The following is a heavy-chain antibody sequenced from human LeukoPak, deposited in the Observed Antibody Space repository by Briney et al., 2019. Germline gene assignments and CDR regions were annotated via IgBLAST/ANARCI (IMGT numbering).Heavy chain of an antibody. CDR3: ARAGGYCGRISCPYYFDY. CDR1: GYTFTSYD. J-gene: IGHJ4*02. D-gene: IGHD2-15*01. Sequence: ASVKVSCKASGYTFTSYDINWVRQATGQGLEWMGWTNPNSGNTGYAQKFQGGVTMTRNTSISTAYMELSSLRSEDTAVYYCARAGGYCGRISCPYYFDYWGQGSLVAVSS. V-gene: IGHV1-8*01. CDR2: TNPNSGNT.